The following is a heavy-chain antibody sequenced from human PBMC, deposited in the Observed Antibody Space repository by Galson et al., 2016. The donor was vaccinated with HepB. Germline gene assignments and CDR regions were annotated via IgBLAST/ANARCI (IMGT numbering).Heavy chain of an antibody. J-gene: IGHJ4*02. CDR2: IWHDGWTR. Sequence: SCAASGFAFSAFGMHWVRQAPGKGLERVADIWHDGWTRHYADSMKGRFTISRDNSLHTLYLHVSTLRVEDTAVYYCARSSPVGATHAGLDYWGQGTLVTVSS. D-gene: IGHD1-26*01. V-gene: IGHV3-33*01. CDR3: ARSSPVGATHAGLDY. CDR1: GFAFSAFG.